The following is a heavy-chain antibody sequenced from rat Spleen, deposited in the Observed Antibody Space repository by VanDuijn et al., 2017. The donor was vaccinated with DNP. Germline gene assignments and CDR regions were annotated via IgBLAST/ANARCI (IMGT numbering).Heavy chain of an antibody. Sequence: EVQLVESGGGLVQPGRSMKLSCAASGFTFSSFPMAWVRQAPTKGLELVAYISYFGDNTYSGDSVKGRFTISRDNAQNTLYLQMSRLGSEDTAIYYCTRDGYIYGFAYWGQGTLVTVSS. D-gene: IGHD1-2*01. CDR2: ISYFGDNT. CDR1: GFTFSSFP. J-gene: IGHJ3*01. V-gene: IGHV5-46*01. CDR3: TRDGYIYGFAY.